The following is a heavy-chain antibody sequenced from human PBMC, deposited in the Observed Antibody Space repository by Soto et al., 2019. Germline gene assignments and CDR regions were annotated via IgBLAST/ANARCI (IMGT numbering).Heavy chain of an antibody. V-gene: IGHV4-59*01. CDR3: ARSVAVSGAHIDY. CDR2: VYYTGSS. D-gene: IGHD3-10*01. J-gene: IGHJ4*02. Sequence: SETLSLTCSASGGTISGSYLSWIRQSPGKGLEWLGYVYYTGSSNYSPSLRSRVSISVDTSKNDFSLGLSSVTAAEAALYFWARSVAVSGAHIDYWGQGTQVTVSS. CDR1: GGTISGSY.